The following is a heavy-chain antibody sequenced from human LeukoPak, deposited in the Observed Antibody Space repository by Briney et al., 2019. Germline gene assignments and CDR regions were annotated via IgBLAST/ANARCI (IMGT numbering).Heavy chain of an antibody. V-gene: IGHV3-48*04. Sequence: SGGSLRLSCAASGFTFSSYAMSWVRQAPGKGLEWVSAISGSGSTIYYADSVKGRFTISRDNARNSLYLQMNSLRAEDTAVYYCASYVDTASEKGYWGQGTLVTVSS. CDR1: GFTFSSYA. J-gene: IGHJ4*02. CDR3: ASYVDTASEKGY. D-gene: IGHD5-18*01. CDR2: ISGSGSTI.